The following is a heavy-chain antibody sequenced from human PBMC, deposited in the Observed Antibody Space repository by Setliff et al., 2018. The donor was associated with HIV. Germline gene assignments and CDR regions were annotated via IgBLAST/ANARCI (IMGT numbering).Heavy chain of an antibody. CDR1: GFTFRSYA. J-gene: IGHJ4*02. D-gene: IGHD3-3*01. Sequence: GGSLRLSCAASGFTFRSYAMHWVRQAPGKGLEWVADISHDGSIEDYADSVRGRFTISRDNAKKSLYLQMNSLRADDTAVYYCARAFSGYYFDYWGQGTLVTVSS. CDR3: ARAFSGYYFDY. CDR2: ISHDGSIE. V-gene: IGHV3-30*04.